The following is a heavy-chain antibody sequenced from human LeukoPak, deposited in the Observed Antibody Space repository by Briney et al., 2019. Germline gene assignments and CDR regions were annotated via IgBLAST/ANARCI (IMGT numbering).Heavy chain of an antibody. CDR1: GGSISSYY. D-gene: IGHD2-15*01. CDR2: IYTSGST. V-gene: IGHV4-4*07. J-gene: IGHJ6*03. CDR3: ARSVEGYCSGGSCYSYSYYMDV. Sequence: SETLSLTCTVSGGSISSYYWSWIRQPAGKGLEWIGRIYTSGSTNYNPSLKSRVTISVDTSKNQFSLKLSSVTAADTAVYYCARSVEGYCSGGSCYSYSYYMDVWGKGTTVTVSS.